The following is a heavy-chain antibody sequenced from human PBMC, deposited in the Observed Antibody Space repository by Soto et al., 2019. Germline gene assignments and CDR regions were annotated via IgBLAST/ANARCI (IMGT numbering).Heavy chain of an antibody. V-gene: IGHV4-39*07. D-gene: IGHD6-6*01. CDR2: INYSGGT. CDR1: GGYISTLGCY. CDR3: ARGGGFEYSRLRGAY. Sequence: SSETLPHRSSVFGGYISTLGCYWAWIRQPTGKGLEGIWNINYSGGTNYNPSLKSRLTISVDTSKNQFSLELSSVTAADTAVYYCARGGGFEYSRLRGAYWGQGTQVTVS. J-gene: IGHJ4*02.